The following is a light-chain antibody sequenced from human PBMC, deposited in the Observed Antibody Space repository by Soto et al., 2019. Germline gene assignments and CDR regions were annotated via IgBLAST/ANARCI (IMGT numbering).Light chain of an antibody. J-gene: IGLJ3*02. Sequence: QSVLTQPPSASGSPGQSVTISCTGTSSDVGGYNYVSWYQQHPGKAPKLMIYEVNKWPSGVPDRFSGSKSGNTASLTVSGLQAEDEADYYCSSYAGSNKVFGGGTKVTVL. CDR2: EVN. CDR1: SSDVGGYNY. CDR3: SSYAGSNKV. V-gene: IGLV2-8*01.